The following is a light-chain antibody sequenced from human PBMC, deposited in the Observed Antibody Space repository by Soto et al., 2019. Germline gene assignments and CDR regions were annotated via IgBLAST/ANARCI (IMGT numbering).Light chain of an antibody. Sequence: DIQMTQSPSSLSASVGARVTVTCRARQSISTYLNWYQENPGKAPKLLIYAASSLQSGVPSRFSGSGSVTDFTLTISSLQPEDFATYYGQQSSDFPYTFGKGTKLEIK. CDR1: QSISTY. V-gene: IGKV1-39*01. CDR3: QQSSDFPYT. J-gene: IGKJ2*01. CDR2: AAS.